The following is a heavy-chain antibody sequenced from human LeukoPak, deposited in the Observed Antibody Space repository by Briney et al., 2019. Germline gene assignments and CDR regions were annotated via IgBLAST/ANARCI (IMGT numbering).Heavy chain of an antibody. D-gene: IGHD1-26*01. V-gene: IGHV1-18*01. CDR3: ARDSALWQRSDIVGATRVAFDI. CDR2: ISAYNGNT. Sequence: GASVKVSCKASGYTFTSYGISWVRQAPGQGLEWMGWISAYNGNTNYAQKLQGRVTMTTDTSTSTAYMELRSLRSDDTAVYYRARDSALWQRSDIVGATRVAFDIWGQGTMVTVSS. CDR1: GYTFTSYG. J-gene: IGHJ3*02.